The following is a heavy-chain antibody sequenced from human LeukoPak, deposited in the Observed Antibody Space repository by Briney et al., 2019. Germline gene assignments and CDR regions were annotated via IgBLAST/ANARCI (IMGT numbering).Heavy chain of an antibody. D-gene: IGHD3-10*01. J-gene: IGHJ4*02. Sequence: SVKVSCKASGGTFNNYAISWVRQAPGQGLEWMGGIIPIFPTANYAPKFQGRVTITADESTSTAYMELSSLRSEDTAMYYCARASHGFIITQASFDYWGQGTVVTVSS. CDR3: ARASHGFIITQASFDY. CDR2: IIPIFPTA. CDR1: GGTFNNYA. V-gene: IGHV1-69*13.